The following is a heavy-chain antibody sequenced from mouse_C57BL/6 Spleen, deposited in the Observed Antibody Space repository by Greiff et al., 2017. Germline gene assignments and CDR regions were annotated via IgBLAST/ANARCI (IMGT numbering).Heavy chain of an antibody. CDR2: IDPETGGT. J-gene: IGHJ2*01. Sequence: QVQLQQSGAELVRPGASVTLSCKASGYTFTDYEMHWVKQTPVHGLEWIGAIDPETGGTAYNQKFKGKAILTADKSSSTAYMELRGLTSEDSAVYYCTRRGDYGYFDYWGQGTTLTVSS. CDR3: TRRGDYGYFDY. CDR1: GYTFTDYE. D-gene: IGHD1-1*01. V-gene: IGHV1-15*01.